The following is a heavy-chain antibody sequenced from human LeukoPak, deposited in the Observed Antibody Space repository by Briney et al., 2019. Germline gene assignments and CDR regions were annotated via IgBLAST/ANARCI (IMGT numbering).Heavy chain of an antibody. CDR2: INPNSGGT. CDR1: GYTFTGYY. Sequence: ASVKVSCKASGYTFTGYYMHWVRQAPGQGLEWMGWINPNSGGTNYAQKFQGRVTMTRDTSTSTVYMELSSLRSEDTAVYYCARDWGHYYDSSGYYPDYWGQGTLVTVSS. J-gene: IGHJ4*02. CDR3: ARDWGHYYDSSGYYPDY. V-gene: IGHV1-2*02. D-gene: IGHD3-22*01.